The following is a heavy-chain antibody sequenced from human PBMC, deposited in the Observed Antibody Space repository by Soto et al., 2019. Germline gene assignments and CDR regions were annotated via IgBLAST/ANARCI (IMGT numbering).Heavy chain of an antibody. V-gene: IGHV4-34*01. CDR3: ARGFVVVPAAKYYYYGMDV. Sequence: SETLSLTCAVYGGSFSGYYWSWIRQPPGKGLEWIGEINHSGSTNYNPSLKSRVTISVDTSKNQFSLKLSSVTAADTAVYYCARGFVVVPAAKYYYYGMDVWGQGTTVTVSS. CDR1: GGSFSGYY. CDR2: INHSGST. D-gene: IGHD2-2*01. J-gene: IGHJ6*02.